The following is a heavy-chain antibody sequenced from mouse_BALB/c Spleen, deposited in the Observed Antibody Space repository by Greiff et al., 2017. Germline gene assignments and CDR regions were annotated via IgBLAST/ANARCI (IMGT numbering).Heavy chain of an antibody. Sequence: QVQLQQPGAELVKPGASVKLSCKASGYTFTSYYMYWVKQRPGQGLEWIGGINPSNGGTNFNEKFKSKATLTVDKSSSTAYMQLSSLTSEDSAVYYCTRGYARGAMDYWGQGTSVTVSS. D-gene: IGHD6-5*01. CDR3: TRGYARGAMDY. CDR2: INPSNGGT. V-gene: IGHV1S81*02. J-gene: IGHJ4*01. CDR1: GYTFTSYY.